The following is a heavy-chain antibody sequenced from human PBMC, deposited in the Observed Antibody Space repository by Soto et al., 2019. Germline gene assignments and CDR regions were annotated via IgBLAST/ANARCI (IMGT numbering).Heavy chain of an antibody. V-gene: IGHV3-7*01. D-gene: IGHD6-13*01. J-gene: IGHJ4*02. CDR2: MNRDGSEK. CDR3: GRDAGRRFDY. CDR1: GFTFSSYW. Sequence: EAQLVESGGGVVQPGGSLRLSCAASGFTFSSYWMTWARQAPGKGLEWVASMNRDGSEKRYVDSVEGRFTISRDNAKNSLFLQMNSLSPDDTAVYYCGRDAGRRFDYWGQGSLVTVSS.